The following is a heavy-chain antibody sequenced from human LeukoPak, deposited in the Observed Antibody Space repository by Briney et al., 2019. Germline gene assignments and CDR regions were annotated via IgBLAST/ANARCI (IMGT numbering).Heavy chain of an antibody. J-gene: IGHJ3*02. Sequence: SETLSLTCAVYGGSFSGYYWSWIRQPPGKGLEWIGEINHSGSTNYNPYLKSRVTISVDTSKNQFSLKLSSVTAADTAVYYCARGRDAFDIWGQGTMVTVSS. CDR2: INHSGST. V-gene: IGHV4-34*01. CDR3: ARGRDAFDI. CDR1: GGSFSGYY.